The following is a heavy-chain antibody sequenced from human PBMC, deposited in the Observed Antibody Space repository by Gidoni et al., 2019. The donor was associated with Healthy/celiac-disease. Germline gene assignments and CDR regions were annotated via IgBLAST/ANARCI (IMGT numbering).Heavy chain of an antibody. CDR3: ARGTSPIDY. CDR1: GYSISSGDS. D-gene: IGHD2-8*01. CDR2: IYHSGST. V-gene: IGHV4-38-2*02. Sequence: QVQLQESGTGLEKPSDTLSLTCTVSGYSISSGDSWGWIRQPRGTGLEWIGSIYHSGSTYYNPSLKSRVTISVDTSKNQFSLKLSSVTAADTAVYYCARGTSPIDYWGQGTLVTVSS. J-gene: IGHJ4*02.